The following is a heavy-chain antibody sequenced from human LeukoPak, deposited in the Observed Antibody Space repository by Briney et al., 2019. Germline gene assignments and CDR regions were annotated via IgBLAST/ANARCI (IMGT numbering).Heavy chain of an antibody. CDR1: GGSFSGYY. J-gene: IGHJ6*01. V-gene: IGHV4-34*01. D-gene: IGHD5-18*01. CDR2: INHSGST. Sequence: SETLSLTCAVYGGSFSGYYWSWIRQPPGKGLEWIGEINHSGSTNYNPPLKSRVTISVDTSKNQFSLKLGSVPAAETAVYYCARSRKWDTAIVSHYYGMDVWGKRNTVTVSS. CDR3: ARSRKWDTAIVSHYYGMDV.